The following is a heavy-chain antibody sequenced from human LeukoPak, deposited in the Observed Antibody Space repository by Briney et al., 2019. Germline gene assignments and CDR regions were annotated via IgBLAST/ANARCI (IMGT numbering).Heavy chain of an antibody. CDR1: GGSFSGYC. V-gene: IGHV4-34*01. D-gene: IGHD4-23*01. Sequence: SETLSLTCAVYGGSFSGYCWSWIRQPPGKGLEWLGEINHSGSTNYNPSLKSRVTISVDTSKNQFSLKLSSVTAADTAVYYCARGHTRERSYGGRKYYFDYWGQGTLVTVSS. CDR3: ARGHTRERSYGGRKYYFDY. CDR2: INHSGST. J-gene: IGHJ4*02.